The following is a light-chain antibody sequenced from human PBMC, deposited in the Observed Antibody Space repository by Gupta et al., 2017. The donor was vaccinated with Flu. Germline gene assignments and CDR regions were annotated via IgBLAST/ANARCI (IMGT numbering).Light chain of an antibody. V-gene: IGKV3-11*01. Sequence: EIVLTQSPATLSLSPGDRAILSCRAGQSVNIYLAWYQQKPGQPPRLLMFDASKRAAGIPDRFSGSGSGTDFTLTISTLETEDFAVYYCQQRSGWPMYTFGQGTKLE. CDR1: QSVNIY. CDR3: QQRSGWPMYT. CDR2: DAS. J-gene: IGKJ2*01.